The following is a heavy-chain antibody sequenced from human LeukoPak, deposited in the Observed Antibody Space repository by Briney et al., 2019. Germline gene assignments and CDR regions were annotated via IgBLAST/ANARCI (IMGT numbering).Heavy chain of an antibody. CDR2: INPNSGGT. Sequence: ASVKVSCKASGYTFTGYYMHWVRQAPGQGLEWMGWINPNSGGTNYAQKFQGRVTLTRDTSISTAYMDLSRLRSDDTAVYYCARLPYGDYTDYWGQGTLVTVSS. CDR3: ARLPYGDYTDY. J-gene: IGHJ4*02. CDR1: GYTFTGYY. V-gene: IGHV1-2*02. D-gene: IGHD4-17*01.